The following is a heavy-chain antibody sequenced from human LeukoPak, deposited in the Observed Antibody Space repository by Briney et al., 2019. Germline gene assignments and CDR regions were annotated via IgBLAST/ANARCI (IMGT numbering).Heavy chain of an antibody. V-gene: IGHV4-34*01. D-gene: IGHD3-10*01. J-gene: IGHJ6*03. CDR1: GGSFSGYY. Sequence: PSETLSLTCAVYGGSFSGYYWSWIRQPPGKGLEWIGEINHSGSTNYNPSLRSRVTISVDTSKNQFSLKLSSVTAADTAVYYCARVGEMVRGALSYYYYYYMDVWGKGTTVTVSS. CDR2: INHSGST. CDR3: ARVGEMVRGALSYYYYYYMDV.